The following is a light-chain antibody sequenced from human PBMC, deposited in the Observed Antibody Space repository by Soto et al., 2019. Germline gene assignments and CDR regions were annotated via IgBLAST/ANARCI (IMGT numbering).Light chain of an antibody. Sequence: EIVMTQSSAILSVSPGEGATLSFRASQSISSKLAWYQQKPGQTPSLLIYGTSTRATGIPARFSGSGSGTEFTLTISSLQSEDFAVYYCQQYDNWPRTFGQGTKV. CDR1: QSISSK. CDR2: GTS. CDR3: QQYDNWPRT. J-gene: IGKJ1*01. V-gene: IGKV3D-15*01.